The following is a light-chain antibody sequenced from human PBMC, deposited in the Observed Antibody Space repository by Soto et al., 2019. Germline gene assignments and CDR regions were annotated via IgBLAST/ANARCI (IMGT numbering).Light chain of an antibody. CDR2: DSN. CDR3: CSYAGPYTVI. CDR1: SRDVGSYNY. Sequence: QSALTQPRSVFGSPGQSVTISCTGTSRDVGSYNYVSWYQQFPGKVPKLMVYDSNQRPSGVPDRFSGSKSGNTASLTISGLQAEDEADDYCCSYAGPYTVIFGGGTQLTVL. V-gene: IGLV2-11*01. J-gene: IGLJ7*01.